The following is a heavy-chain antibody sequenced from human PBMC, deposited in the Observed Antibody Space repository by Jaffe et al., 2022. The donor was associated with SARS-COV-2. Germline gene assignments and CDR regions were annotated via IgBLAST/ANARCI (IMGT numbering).Heavy chain of an antibody. CDR1: GFTFSSYE. D-gene: IGHD3-16*01. Sequence: EVQLVESGGGLVQPGGSLRLSCAASGFTFSSYEMNWVRQAPGKGLEWVSYISSSGSTIYYADSVKGRFTISRDNAKNSLYLQMNSLRAEDTAVYYCARALENGYYYYGMDVWGQGTTVTVSS. J-gene: IGHJ6*02. CDR3: ARALENGYYYYGMDV. V-gene: IGHV3-48*03. CDR2: ISSSGSTI.